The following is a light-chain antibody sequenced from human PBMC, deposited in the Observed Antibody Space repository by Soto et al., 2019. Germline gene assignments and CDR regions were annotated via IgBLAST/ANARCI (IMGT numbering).Light chain of an antibody. J-gene: IGLJ1*01. CDR3: AASGDSVNAYV. CDR2: SNN. V-gene: IGLV1-44*01. Sequence: QYVLTQPPSASETPGQRVTISCSGSSSNIGGNTVNWYQQLPGTAPKLLIYSNNQRPSGVPDRFSGSKSDTSASLAISGLTSADDGDYGCAASGDSVNAYVFAPGSALTV. CDR1: SSNIGGNT.